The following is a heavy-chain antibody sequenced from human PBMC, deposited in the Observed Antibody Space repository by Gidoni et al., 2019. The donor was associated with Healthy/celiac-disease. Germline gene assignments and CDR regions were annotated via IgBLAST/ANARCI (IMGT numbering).Heavy chain of an antibody. V-gene: IGHV3-21*01. CDR3: ARAEAYSSSWYSEDHYYYYGMDV. CDR1: GFTFRSYS. Sequence: EVQLVESGGGLVMPGGSLRHSCAAFGFTFRSYSMNWVRQAPGKGLEWVSSMSSSSGYIYDADSVKGRFTISRDNAKNSLYLQMNSLRAEDTAGYCCARAEAYSSSWYSEDHYYYYGMDVWGQGTTVTVSS. D-gene: IGHD6-13*01. J-gene: IGHJ6*02. CDR2: MSSSSGYI.